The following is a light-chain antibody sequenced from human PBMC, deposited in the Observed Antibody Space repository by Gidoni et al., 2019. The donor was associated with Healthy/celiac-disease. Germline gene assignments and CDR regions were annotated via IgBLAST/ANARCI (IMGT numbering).Light chain of an antibody. CDR3: QQYNNWAPYT. CDR2: GAS. CDR1: QSVSSN. V-gene: IGKV3-15*01. J-gene: IGKJ2*01. Sequence: EIVSTQSPATLSVSPGERATLSCRASQSVSSNLAWYQQKPGQAPRLLIYGASTRATGIPARFSGRGSGTEFTLTISSLQSEDFAVYDCQQYNNWAPYTFGQGTKLEIK.